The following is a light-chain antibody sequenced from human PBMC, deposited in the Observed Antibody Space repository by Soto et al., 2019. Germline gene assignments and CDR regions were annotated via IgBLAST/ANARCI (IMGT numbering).Light chain of an antibody. CDR1: QSISSY. CDR3: QQSYSTPYT. V-gene: IGKV1-39*01. Sequence: MTQSPSSLSASVGDRVTITXRASQSISSYLNWYQKKPSKAPKLLIYAASSLQSGVPSRFSGSGSGTDFTLTISSLQPEDFATYYCQQSYSTPYTFGQGTKLEIK. CDR2: AAS. J-gene: IGKJ2*01.